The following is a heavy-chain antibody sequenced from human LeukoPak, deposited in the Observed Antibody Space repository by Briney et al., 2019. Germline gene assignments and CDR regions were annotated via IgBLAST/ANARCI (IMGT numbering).Heavy chain of an antibody. CDR1: GYTFTSYG. V-gene: IGHV1-18*01. J-gene: IGHJ4*02. D-gene: IGHD3-10*01. CDR3: ARVGTKTYGSGSYYYSDY. CDR2: ISAYNGNT. Sequence: ASVKVSCKASGYTFTSYGISWVRQAPGQGLEWMGWISAYNGNTNYAQKLQGRVTMTTDTSTSTAYMELRSLRSDDTAVYYCARVGTKTYGSGSYYYSDYWGQGTLVTVSS.